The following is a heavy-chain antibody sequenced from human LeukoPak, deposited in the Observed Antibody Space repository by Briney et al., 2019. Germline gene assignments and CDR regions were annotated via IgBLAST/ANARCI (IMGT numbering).Heavy chain of an antibody. D-gene: IGHD3-22*01. V-gene: IGHV3-23*01. CDR1: GFTFSDYA. J-gene: IGHJ4*02. CDR2: FKTKYNQV. Sequence: GGSLRLSCVASGFTFSDYAMNWVRQAPGKGLEWVSTFKTKYNQVYYADSVKGRFTISRDNSKNTLYLQMNSLRAEDTAVYYCARDSPYGYYDYWGQGTLVTVSS. CDR3: ARDSPYGYYDY.